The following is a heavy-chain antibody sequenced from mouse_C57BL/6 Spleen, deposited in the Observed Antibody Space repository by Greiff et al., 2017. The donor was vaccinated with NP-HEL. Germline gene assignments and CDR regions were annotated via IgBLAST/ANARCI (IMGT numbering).Heavy chain of an antibody. CDR1: GYAFSSSW. CDR3: ARDYGSSWYVDV. CDR2: IYPGDGDT. D-gene: IGHD1-1*01. Sequence: QVQLKESGPELVKPGASVKISCKASGYAFSSSWMNWVKQRPGKGLEWIGRIYPGDGDTNYNGKFKGKATLTADTSSSTAYMPLSSLTSEHSAVDFGARDYGSSWYVDVWGTGTTLAVSS. V-gene: IGHV1-82*01. J-gene: IGHJ1*03.